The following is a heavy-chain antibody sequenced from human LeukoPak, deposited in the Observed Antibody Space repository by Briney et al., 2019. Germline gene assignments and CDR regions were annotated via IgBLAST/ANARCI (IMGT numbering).Heavy chain of an antibody. J-gene: IGHJ4*02. D-gene: IGHD6-13*01. CDR2: IYTSGST. CDR1: GGSISSYH. CDR3: ARGEGIAEEFDY. Sequence: SETLSLTCTVSGGSISSYHWSWIRQPAGKGLEWIGRIYTSGSTNYSPSLKSRVTISVDTSKNQFSLKLSSVTAADTAVYYCARGEGIAEEFDYWGQGTLVTVSS. V-gene: IGHV4-4*07.